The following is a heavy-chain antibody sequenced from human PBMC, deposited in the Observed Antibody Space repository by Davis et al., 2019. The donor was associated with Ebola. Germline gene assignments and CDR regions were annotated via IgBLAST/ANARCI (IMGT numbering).Heavy chain of an antibody. CDR2: ISGSTNYI. V-gene: IGHV3-21*01. D-gene: IGHD2-21*01. Sequence: GGSLRLSCVASGFAFSDYSLNWIRQAPGKGLEWVSSISGSTNYIYYGESVKGRFTVSRDNAKNSLYLRMNSLRAEDTAVYYCVRGGITNFFHSASYWRADQWGQGTLVTVSS. CDR3: VRGGITNFFHSASYWRADQ. J-gene: IGHJ4*02. CDR1: GFAFSDYS.